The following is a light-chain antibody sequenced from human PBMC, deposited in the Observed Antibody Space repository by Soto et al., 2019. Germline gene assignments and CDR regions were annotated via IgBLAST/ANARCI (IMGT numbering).Light chain of an antibody. CDR2: GAS. CDR1: QSVSSN. J-gene: IGKJ1*01. Sequence: EIVMTQSPATVSVSPGERATLSCRASQSVSSNLAWYQQKPGQAPRLLIYGASSRATGIPDRFSGSGSGTDFTLTITRLEPEDFAVYYCHQYGSSPATFGQGTKVDIK. CDR3: HQYGSSPAT. V-gene: IGKV3-20*01.